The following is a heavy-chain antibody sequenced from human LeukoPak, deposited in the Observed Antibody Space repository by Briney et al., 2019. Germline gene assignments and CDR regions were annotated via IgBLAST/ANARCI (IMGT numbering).Heavy chain of an antibody. CDR1: GYTFTSYA. CDR2: INAGNGNT. CDR3: ARDRGYSSSFHFDY. V-gene: IGHV1-3*01. D-gene: IGHD6-13*01. J-gene: IGHJ4*02. Sequence: ASVKVSCKASGYTFTSYATHWVRQAPGQRLEWMGWINAGNGNTKYSQKFQGRVTITRDTSASTAYMELSSLRSEDTAVYYCARDRGYSSSFHFDYWGQGTLVTVSS.